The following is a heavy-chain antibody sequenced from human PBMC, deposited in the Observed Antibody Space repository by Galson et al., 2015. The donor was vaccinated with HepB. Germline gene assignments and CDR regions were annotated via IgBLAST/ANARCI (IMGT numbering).Heavy chain of an antibody. V-gene: IGHV1-3*01. CDR3: ARGGVTTSLYYYYGMDV. D-gene: IGHD4-17*01. CDR2: INAGNGNT. Sequence: SVKVSCKASGYTFTSYGISWVRQAPGQRLKWMGWINAGNGNTKYSQKFQGRVTITRDTSASTAYMELSSLRSEDTAVYYCARGGVTTSLYYYYGMDVWGQGTTVTVSS. CDR1: GYTFTSYG. J-gene: IGHJ6*02.